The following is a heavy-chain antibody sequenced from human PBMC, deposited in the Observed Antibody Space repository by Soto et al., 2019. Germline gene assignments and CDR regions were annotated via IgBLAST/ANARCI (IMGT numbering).Heavy chain of an antibody. V-gene: IGHV3-74*01. D-gene: IGHD3-22*01. CDR2: IKSYGSGA. Sequence: EVQLVESGGDLVQPGGSLRLSCAASGFTFSSYWMHWVRQAPGKGLVWVSRIKSYGSGAIYADSVKGRCTFSRDNAKNTLYLLMNSMSTEDTAVYYCARGDGDYHDGNGYIGRHWGQGTRVTVSS. CDR1: GFTFSSYW. CDR3: ARGDGDYHDGNGYIGRH. J-gene: IGHJ4*02.